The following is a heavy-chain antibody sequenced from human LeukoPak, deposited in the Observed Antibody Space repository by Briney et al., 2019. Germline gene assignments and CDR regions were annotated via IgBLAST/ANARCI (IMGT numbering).Heavy chain of an antibody. CDR3: ARGRKYTSGYRVTELGSGYSDY. CDR1: GYTFTSYA. V-gene: IGHV1-69*13. Sequence: SVKVSCKASGYTFTSYAISWVRQAPGQGLEWMGGIIPIFGTANYAQKFQGRVTITADESTSTAYMELSSLRSEDTAVYYCARGRKYTSGYRVTELGSGYSDYWGQGTLVTVSS. CDR2: IIPIFGTA. J-gene: IGHJ4*02. D-gene: IGHD5-18*01.